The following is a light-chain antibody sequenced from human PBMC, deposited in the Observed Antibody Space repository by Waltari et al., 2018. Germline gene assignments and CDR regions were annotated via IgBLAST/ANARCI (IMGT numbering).Light chain of an antibody. V-gene: IGLV3-10*01. CDR2: EDN. CDR3: FSTDITGNQGF. J-gene: IGLJ2*01. CDR1: VLSKQY. Sequence: SELTQPPSVSVSPGQTARITCSGDVLSKQYSYWYQQKSGQAPVLVSYEDNKRPSGIPERFSASSSGTMATLTISGAHMEDEGDYYCFSTDITGNQGFFGGGTKLTVL.